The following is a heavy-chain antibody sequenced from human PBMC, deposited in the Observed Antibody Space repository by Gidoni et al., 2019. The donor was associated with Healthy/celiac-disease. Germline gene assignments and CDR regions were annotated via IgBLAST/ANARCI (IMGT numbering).Heavy chain of an antibody. CDR1: ECTFSIYA. D-gene: IGHD3-22*01. Sequence: QVQLVQSGAEVKKPWSSVKVSCQASECTFSIYAIRWVRHAPGQGLEWMVGIIPIFGTANYAQKFQGRVTITADESTSTAYMELSSLRSEDTAVYYCAREGGAYYYDSSGYYYGEYAFDIGGQGTMVTVSS. J-gene: IGHJ3*02. V-gene: IGHV1-69*01. CDR3: AREGGAYYYDSSGYYYGEYAFDI. CDR2: IIPIFGTA.